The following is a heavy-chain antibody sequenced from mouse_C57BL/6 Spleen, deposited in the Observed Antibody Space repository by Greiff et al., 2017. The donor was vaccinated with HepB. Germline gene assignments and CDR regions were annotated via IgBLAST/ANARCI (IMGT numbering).Heavy chain of an antibody. CDR1: GYTFTSYW. CDR2: INPSSGYT. D-gene: IGHD2-4*01. J-gene: IGHJ1*03. V-gene: IGHV1-7*01. Sequence: VQLKHSGAELAKPGASVKLSCKASGYTFTSYWMHWVKQRPGQGLEWIGYINPSSGYTKYNQKFKDKATLTADKSSSTAYMQLSSLTYEDSAVYYCAIYDYDRYFDVWGTGTTVTVSS. CDR3: AIYDYDRYFDV.